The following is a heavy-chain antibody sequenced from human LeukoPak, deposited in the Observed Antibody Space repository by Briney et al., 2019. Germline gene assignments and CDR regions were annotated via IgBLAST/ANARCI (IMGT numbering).Heavy chain of an antibody. Sequence: ASVKVSCKASGYSFTGHYMHWVRQAPGQGLEWMGWINPKSGGTNYAQKFQGRVTMTRDTSISTAYMDMSSLRSDDTAVYYCARSLVVGATYPYHWGQGTLVTVSS. CDR3: ARSLVVGATYPYH. CDR1: GYSFTGHY. CDR2: INPKSGGT. D-gene: IGHD1-26*01. V-gene: IGHV1-2*02. J-gene: IGHJ5*02.